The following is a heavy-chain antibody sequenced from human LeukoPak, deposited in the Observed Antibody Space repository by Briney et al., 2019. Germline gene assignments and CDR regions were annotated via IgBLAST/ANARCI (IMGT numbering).Heavy chain of an antibody. J-gene: IGHJ4*02. D-gene: IGHD5-18*01. V-gene: IGHV4-59*01. CDR2: IYSSGTT. Sequence: SETLSLTCTVSGGSFNGYYWSWIRQPPGKGLEWIGYIYSSGTTNYNPSLKSRVTISVDTSKNQFSLKLSSATAADTALYYCARESLSQYNYGYGSFDYWGQGTLVTVSS. CDR1: GGSFNGYY. CDR3: ARESLSQYNYGYGSFDY.